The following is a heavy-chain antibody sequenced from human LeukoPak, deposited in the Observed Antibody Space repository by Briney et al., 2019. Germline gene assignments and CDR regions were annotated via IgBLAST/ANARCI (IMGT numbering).Heavy chain of an antibody. D-gene: IGHD3-10*01. J-gene: IGHJ6*03. V-gene: IGHV3-23*01. CDR2: ISGSGGST. CDR1: GFTFSSYA. CDR3: AKPTYGSGSYYNPPGYMDV. Sequence: GGSLRLSCAASGFTFSSYAMSWVRQAPGKGLEWVSAISGSGGSTYYADSVKGRFIISRDNSKNTPYLQMNSLRAEDTAVYYCAKPTYGSGSYYNPPGYMDVWGKGTTVTISS.